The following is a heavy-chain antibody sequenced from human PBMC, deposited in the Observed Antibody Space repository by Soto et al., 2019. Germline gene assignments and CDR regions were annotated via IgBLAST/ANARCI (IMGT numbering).Heavy chain of an antibody. CDR1: GFTFDDYS. V-gene: IGHV3-43*01. Sequence: GGSLRLSCAASGFTFDDYSMHWVRQAPGKGLEWVSLISWDGISSYYADSVKGRFTISRDNSKNSLYLQMNSLRTEDTALYYCAKVPGRHSYNGMDVWGQGTTVTVSS. J-gene: IGHJ6*02. D-gene: IGHD2-15*01. CDR2: ISWDGISS. CDR3: AKVPGRHSYNGMDV.